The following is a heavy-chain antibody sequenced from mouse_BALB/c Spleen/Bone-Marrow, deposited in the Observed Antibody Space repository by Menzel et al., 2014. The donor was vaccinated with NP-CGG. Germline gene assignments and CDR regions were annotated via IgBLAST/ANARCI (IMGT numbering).Heavy chain of an antibody. V-gene: IGHV5-12-1*01. D-gene: IGHD1-2*01. CDR2: ISSGGGST. CDR1: GFAFSSYD. Sequence: EVKLVESGGGLVKPGGSLKLSCAASGFAFSSYDMSWVRQTPEKRLEWVAYISSGGGSTYYPDTVKGRFTISRDNAKNTLYLQMSSLKSEDTAMYYCARQGYGYVDFDVWGAGTTVPVSS. J-gene: IGHJ1*01. CDR3: ARQGYGYVDFDV.